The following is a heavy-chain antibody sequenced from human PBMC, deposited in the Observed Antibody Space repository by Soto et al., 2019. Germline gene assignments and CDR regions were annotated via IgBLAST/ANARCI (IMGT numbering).Heavy chain of an antibody. J-gene: IGHJ5*02. D-gene: IGHD6-19*01. CDR3: AREIAVAGTWWFDP. CDR1: GGSISSYY. V-gene: IGHV4-59*01. CDR2: IYYSGST. Sequence: SETLSLTCTVSGGSISSYYWSWIRQPPGKGLEWIGYIYYSGSTNYNPSLKSRVTISVDTSKNQFSLKLSSVTAADTAVYYCAREIAVAGTWWFDPWGQGTLVTVSS.